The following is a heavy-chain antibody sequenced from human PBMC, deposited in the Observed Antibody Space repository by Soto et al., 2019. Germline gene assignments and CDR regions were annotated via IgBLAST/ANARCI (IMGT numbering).Heavy chain of an antibody. CDR1: GGSISSYY. CDR3: ARLKMTGTLDAFEI. J-gene: IGHJ3*02. CDR2: IYYTGST. D-gene: IGHD1-7*01. Sequence: PSETLSLTCTVSGGSISSYYWNWIRQPPGKGLEWIGYIYYTGSTNYNPSLKSRVTISVDTSKNQFSLKLSSVTAADTAVYYCARLKMTGTLDAFEISGQGTMVTVSS. V-gene: IGHV4-59*08.